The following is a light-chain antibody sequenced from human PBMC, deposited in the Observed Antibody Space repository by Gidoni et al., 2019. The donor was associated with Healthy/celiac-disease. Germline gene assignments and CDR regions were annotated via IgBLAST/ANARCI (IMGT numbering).Light chain of an antibody. CDR1: EVPKQY. CDR3: QSADSSGTPVV. CDR2: KDS. J-gene: IGLJ2*01. Sequence: SSALTQPPSVSVSPGQTARITCSGDEVPKQYAYWYHQTPGQAPMLLIYKDSERPSGITERFSGASSGTTVTLTISGVKAEDEADDYCQSADSSGTPVVFGGGTKLTVL. V-gene: IGLV3-25*03.